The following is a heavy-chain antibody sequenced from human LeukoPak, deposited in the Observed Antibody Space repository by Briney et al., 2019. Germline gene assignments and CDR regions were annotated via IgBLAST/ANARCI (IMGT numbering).Heavy chain of an antibody. J-gene: IGHJ5*02. CDR1: GGSFSGYY. CDR2: INHSGST. CDR3: ARPGYCSGGSCPRWFDP. V-gene: IGHV4-34*01. D-gene: IGHD2-15*01. Sequence: SETLSLTCAVSGGSFSGYYWSWIRQPPGKGLEWIGEINHSGSTNYNPSLKCRVTISVDTSKNQFSLKLSSVTAADTAVYYCARPGYCSGGSCPRWFDPWGQGTLVTVSS.